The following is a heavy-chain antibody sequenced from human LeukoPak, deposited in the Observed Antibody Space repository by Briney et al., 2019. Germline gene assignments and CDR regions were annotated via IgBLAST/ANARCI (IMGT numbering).Heavy chain of an antibody. D-gene: IGHD3-10*01. CDR2: IYYSGST. J-gene: IGHJ4*02. CDR1: GDSISSYY. V-gene: IGHV4-59*01. Sequence: SETLSLTCTVSGDSISSYYWSWIRQPPGEGLEWIGYIYYSGSTSYNPSLKSRVTVSIDTSKNQFSLKLTSVTAADTAVYYCARDSGYGSATCWGQGTLVTVSS. CDR3: ARDSGYGSATC.